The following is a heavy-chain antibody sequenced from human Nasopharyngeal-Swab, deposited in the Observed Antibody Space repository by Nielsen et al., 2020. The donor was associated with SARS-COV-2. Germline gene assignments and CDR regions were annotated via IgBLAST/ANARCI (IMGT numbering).Heavy chain of an antibody. Sequence: RQAPGKGLEWIGYIYYSGSTYYNPSLKSRVTISVDTSKNQFSLKLSSVTAADTAVYYCARVGYYYGSGCVPHWGQGTLVTVSS. CDR3: ARVGYYYGSGCVPH. V-gene: IGHV4-31*02. CDR2: IYYSGST. J-gene: IGHJ4*02. D-gene: IGHD3-10*01.